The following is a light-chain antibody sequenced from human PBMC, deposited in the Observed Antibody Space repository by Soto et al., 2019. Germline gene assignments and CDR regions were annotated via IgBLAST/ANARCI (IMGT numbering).Light chain of an antibody. CDR2: DAS. V-gene: IGKV3-11*01. CDR3: QQRSNWPLT. Sequence: EIVLTQSPATLSLSPGERATLSCRASQSVSSYLAWYQQKPGQAPRLLIYDASNRATGIPARFSGSGSGTDCTLTIGSREPEDFAVYYCQQRSNWPLTFGGGTKVEIK. J-gene: IGKJ4*01. CDR1: QSVSSY.